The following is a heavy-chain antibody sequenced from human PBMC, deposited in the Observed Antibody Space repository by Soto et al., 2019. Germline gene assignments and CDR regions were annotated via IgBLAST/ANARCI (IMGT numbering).Heavy chain of an antibody. CDR3: ALHSSTSYNWFDP. J-gene: IGHJ5*02. CDR1: GYTFTSYA. D-gene: IGHD6-6*01. CDR2: INAGNGNT. V-gene: IGHV1-3*01. Sequence: ASVKVSCKASGYTFTSYAMHWVRQAPGQRLEWMGWINAGNGNTKYSQKFQGRVTITRDTSASTAYMEPSSLRSEDTAVYYCALHSSTSYNWFDPWGQGTLVTVSS.